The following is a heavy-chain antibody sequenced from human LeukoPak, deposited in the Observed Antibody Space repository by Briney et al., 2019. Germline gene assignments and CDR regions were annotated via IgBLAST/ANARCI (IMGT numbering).Heavy chain of an antibody. J-gene: IGHJ4*02. CDR1: GGTFSSYA. CDR2: IIPIFGTA. CDR3: AREGYDFWSGYCDY. V-gene: IGHV1-69*05. D-gene: IGHD3-3*01. Sequence: SVKVSCKASGGTFSSYAINWVRQAPGQGLEWMGRIIPIFGTANYAQKFQGRVTITTDESTSTAYMELSSLRSEDTAVYYCAREGYDFWSGYCDYWGQGTLVTVSS.